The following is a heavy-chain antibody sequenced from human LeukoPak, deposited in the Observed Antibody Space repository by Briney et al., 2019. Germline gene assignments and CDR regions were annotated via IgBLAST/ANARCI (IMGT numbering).Heavy chain of an antibody. J-gene: IGHJ4*02. CDR3: TTIPELRFLEWLLPFDY. D-gene: IGHD3-3*01. Sequence: MTGGSLRLSCAASGFTFSNAWMSWVRQAPGKGLEWVGRIKSKTDGGTTDYAAPVKGRFTISRDDSKNTLYLQMTSLKTEDTAVYYCTTIPELRFLEWLLPFDYWGQGTLVTVSS. V-gene: IGHV3-15*01. CDR2: IKSKTDGGTT. CDR1: GFTFSNAW.